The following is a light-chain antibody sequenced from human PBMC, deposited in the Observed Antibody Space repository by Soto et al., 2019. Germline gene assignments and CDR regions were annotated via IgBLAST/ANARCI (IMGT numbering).Light chain of an antibody. V-gene: IGLV1-44*01. CDR1: SSNIGSNP. CDR3: ATWYDSLNIYV. CDR2: NNN. J-gene: IGLJ1*01. Sequence: QSVLTQPPSASGTPGQRVTIFCSGSSSNIGSNPVNWYQQLPGTAPKLLIYNNNERPSGVPDRFSGSKFGASASLAISGLQSEDEADYYCATWYDSLNIYVFGTGTKATVL.